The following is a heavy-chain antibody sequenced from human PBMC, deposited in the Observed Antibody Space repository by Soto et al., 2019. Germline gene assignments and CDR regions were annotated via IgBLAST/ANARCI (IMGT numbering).Heavy chain of an antibody. Sequence: EVQLLESGGGLVQPGGSLRLSCAASGFTFSNYAMSWVRQAPGRGLEWISSVSGSGGGTYSADSVKGRFTISRDNSKNTLFLQMTSLRVEDTAIYFCAKTPRSSMSPQYFDSWGQGTLVTVSS. J-gene: IGHJ4*02. D-gene: IGHD2-2*01. CDR3: AKTPRSSMSPQYFDS. CDR1: GFTFSNYA. V-gene: IGHV3-23*01. CDR2: VSGSGGGT.